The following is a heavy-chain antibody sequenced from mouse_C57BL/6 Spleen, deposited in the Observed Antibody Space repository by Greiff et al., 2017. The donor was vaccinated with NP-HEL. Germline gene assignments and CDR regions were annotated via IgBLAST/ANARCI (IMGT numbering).Heavy chain of an antibody. CDR2: ICSGSSTI. J-gene: IGHJ4*01. Sequence: VQLKESGGGLVKPGGSLKLSCAASGFTFSDYGMHWVRQAPEKGLEWVAYICSGSSTIYYADTVKGRFTLTRANAKNTQFLQMTSVRSEDTAMDSCARGLLGMDYWGQGTSVTVSS. CDR3: ARGLLGMDY. CDR1: GFTFSDYG. V-gene: IGHV5-17*01. D-gene: IGHD4-1*01.